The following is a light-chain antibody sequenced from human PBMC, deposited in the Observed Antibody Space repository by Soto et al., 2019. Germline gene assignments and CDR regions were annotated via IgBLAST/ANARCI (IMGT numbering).Light chain of an antibody. V-gene: IGKV3-15*01. J-gene: IGKJ1*01. CDR2: EAS. CDR1: QSVSSN. Sequence: EIVMTQSPATLSVSPGERATLSCRASQSVSSNLAWYQQKPGQAPRLLIYEASTRATGIPVRFSGSGSGTEFTLTISSLQSEDFAVYYCQQYNNWPGTFGQGTKVEIK. CDR3: QQYNNWPGT.